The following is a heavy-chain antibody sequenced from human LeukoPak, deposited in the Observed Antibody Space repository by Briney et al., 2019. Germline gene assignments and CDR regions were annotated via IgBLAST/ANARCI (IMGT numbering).Heavy chain of an antibody. J-gene: IGHJ4*02. CDR2: INPNSGAT. Sequence: ASVKVSCKASGYTFTGYYMHWVRQAPGQGLEWMGWINPNSGATKYAQKFQGRVTLTRDTSIRTTYMELSSLRSDDTAVYYCARDERYCNGDNHYPDLGYWGQGTLVTVSS. D-gene: IGHD2-15*01. CDR3: ARDERYCNGDNHYPDLGY. V-gene: IGHV1-2*02. CDR1: GYTFTGYY.